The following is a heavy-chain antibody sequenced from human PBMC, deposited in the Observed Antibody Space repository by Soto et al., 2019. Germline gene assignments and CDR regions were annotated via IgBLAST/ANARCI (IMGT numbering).Heavy chain of an antibody. J-gene: IGHJ4*02. Sequence: GGSLKLSCAASGFTFRTYGMNWVRRAPGGGLEGVASISSSGSFIYYADSVKGRFTISRDDAEKSLYLQMNSLRAEDTALYYCAREPQGIAAALDYWGQGTLVTVSS. V-gene: IGHV3-21*01. CDR1: GFTFRTYG. CDR2: ISSSGSFI. D-gene: IGHD6-13*01. CDR3: AREPQGIAAALDY.